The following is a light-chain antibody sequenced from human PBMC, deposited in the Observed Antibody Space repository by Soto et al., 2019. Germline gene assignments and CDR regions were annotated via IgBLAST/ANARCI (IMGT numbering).Light chain of an antibody. CDR2: GNS. Sequence: QSVLTQAPSVSGAPGQRVNISCTGSSSNSGAGYDVHWYQQLPGTAPKLLIYGNSNRPSGVPDRFSGSKSGTSASLAITGLHAEDEADYYCQSFDSILSGSVFGGGTKVTVL. J-gene: IGLJ2*01. CDR3: QSFDSILSGSV. CDR1: SSNSGAGYD. V-gene: IGLV1-40*01.